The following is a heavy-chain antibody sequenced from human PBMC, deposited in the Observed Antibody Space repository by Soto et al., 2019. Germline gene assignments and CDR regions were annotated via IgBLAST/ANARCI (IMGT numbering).Heavy chain of an antibody. Sequence: QVQLVQSGAEVKKPGSSVKVSCKASGGTFSSYTISWVRQAPGQGLEWMGRIIPILGIANYAQKFQGRVTITADKSTSTADMELSSLRSEDTAVYYCARGLYCSGGSCDDYWGQGTLVTVSS. CDR2: IIPILGIA. D-gene: IGHD2-15*01. J-gene: IGHJ4*02. CDR3: ARGLYCSGGSCDDY. V-gene: IGHV1-69*02. CDR1: GGTFSSYT.